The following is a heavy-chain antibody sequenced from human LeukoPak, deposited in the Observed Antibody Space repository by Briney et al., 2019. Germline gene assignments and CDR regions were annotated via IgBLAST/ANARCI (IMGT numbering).Heavy chain of an antibody. V-gene: IGHV3-11*01. CDR1: GFSFSDSY. CDR3: STDPRLLMY. J-gene: IGHJ4*01. CDR2: ISGSGSDI. D-gene: IGHD2-8*01. Sequence: SPGGSLRLSCVVSGFSFSDSYMTWIRQTPGKGLEWLAYISGSGSDIYYADSVKGRFTISRDNAKNSLYLQMNSLRPEDTALYYCSTDPRLLMYWGHGTLVTVSS.